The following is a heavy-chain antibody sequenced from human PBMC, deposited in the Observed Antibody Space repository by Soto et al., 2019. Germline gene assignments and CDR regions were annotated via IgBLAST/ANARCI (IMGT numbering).Heavy chain of an antibody. CDR2: ISGSGGST. V-gene: IGHV3-23*01. D-gene: IGHD6-13*01. CDR1: GFTFSSYA. Sequence: PGGSLRLSCAASGFTFSSYAMSWVRQAPGKGLEWVSAISGSGGSTYYADSVKGRFTISRDNSKNQVVLTMTNVDPVDTATYYCAHRRQPGNSFDYWGRGTLVTVSS. CDR3: AHRRQPGNSFDY. J-gene: IGHJ4*02.